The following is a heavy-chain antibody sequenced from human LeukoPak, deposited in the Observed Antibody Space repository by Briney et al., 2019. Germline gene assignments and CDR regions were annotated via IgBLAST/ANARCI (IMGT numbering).Heavy chain of an antibody. D-gene: IGHD1-20*01. Sequence: ASVKVSCKTSGYTFTSYHMHWVRQAPGQGLEWMGIINPSGGSTNYAQKFQGRVTMTRDMSTSTVYMELSSLRSEDTAVYYCARAYNWNLDYWGQGTLVTVSS. CDR2: INPSGGST. V-gene: IGHV1-46*01. CDR3: ARAYNWNLDY. J-gene: IGHJ4*02. CDR1: GYTFTSYH.